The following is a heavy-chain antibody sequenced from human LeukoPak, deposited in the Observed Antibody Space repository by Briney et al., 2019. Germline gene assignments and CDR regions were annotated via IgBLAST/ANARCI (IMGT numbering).Heavy chain of an antibody. CDR3: AREGQPGGGGYFDY. J-gene: IGHJ4*02. V-gene: IGHV4-59*01. D-gene: IGHD3-16*01. Sequence: SETLSLTCTVSGGSISSYYWSWIRQPPGKGLEWIGYIYYSGNTYYNPSLKSRVTISVDTSKNQFSLKLSSVTAADTVVYYCAREGQPGGGGYFDYWGQGTLVTVSS. CDR2: IYYSGNT. CDR1: GGSISSYY.